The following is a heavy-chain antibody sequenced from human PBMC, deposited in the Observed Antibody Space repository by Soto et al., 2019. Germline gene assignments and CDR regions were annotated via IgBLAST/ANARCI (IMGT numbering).Heavy chain of an antibody. J-gene: IGHJ4*02. Sequence: GSLRRSCSASGCTFKSYAMNWVRQAPGKGLEWVASTPGSGGSSYYADSVKGRFTISRDNSKNTLYLDLNSLKAEDTAMYYCARGGSTGWFYFDFWGQGTQVTVYS. CDR2: TPGSGGSS. D-gene: IGHD1-1*01. CDR3: ARGGSTGWFYFDF. CDR1: GCTFKSYA. V-gene: IGHV3-23*01.